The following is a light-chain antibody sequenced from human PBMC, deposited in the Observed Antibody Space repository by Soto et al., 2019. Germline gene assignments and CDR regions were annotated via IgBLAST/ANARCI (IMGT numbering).Light chain of an antibody. V-gene: IGKV3-20*01. CDR1: QSVSSSY. CDR2: GAS. Sequence: EIVLTQSPGTLSLSPGERATLSCRASQSVSSSYLAWYQQKPGQAPRLLIYGASSRATGMSDRFSSSGSGTDFTLTISRLEPEDFAVYYCQQYGSSPSWTFGQGTKVELK. CDR3: QQYGSSPSWT. J-gene: IGKJ1*01.